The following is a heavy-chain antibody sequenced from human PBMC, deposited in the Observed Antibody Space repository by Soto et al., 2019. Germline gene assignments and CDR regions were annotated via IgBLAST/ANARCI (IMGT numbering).Heavy chain of an antibody. CDR3: AHSAIYTSTWFYSDQ. Sequence: QITLKESGPTLVKPTQTLTLTCTFSGFSLTTSGVGVGWIRQPPGKALEWLALIYWNDVKRYSPSLKGSLTITEDTSKNQVVLTVTNMDPVNTATYSCAHSAIYTSTWFYSDQWGQGTLVTVSS. V-gene: IGHV2-5*01. J-gene: IGHJ4*02. D-gene: IGHD6-13*01. CDR1: GFSLTTSGVG. CDR2: IYWNDVK.